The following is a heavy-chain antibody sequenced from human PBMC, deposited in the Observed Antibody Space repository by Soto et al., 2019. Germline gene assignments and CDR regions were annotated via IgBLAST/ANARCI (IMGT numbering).Heavy chain of an antibody. D-gene: IGHD2-2*01. V-gene: IGHV4-61*08. J-gene: IGHJ3*02. Sequence: SVTLPLRYALSGGYGSEGDYYWSWIRQPPGKGLEWIAYIDYSGSTNYNPSLKSRVTISVDTSKNQFSLKLSSVTAADTAVYYCARHSTRRGACDIWGQGTMVTVSS. CDR3: ARHSTRRGACDI. CDR1: GGYGSEGDYY. CDR2: IDYSGST.